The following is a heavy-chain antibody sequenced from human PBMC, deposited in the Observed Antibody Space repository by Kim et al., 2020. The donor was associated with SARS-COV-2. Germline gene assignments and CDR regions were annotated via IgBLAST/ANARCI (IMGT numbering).Heavy chain of an antibody. CDR2: IYYSGST. Sequence: SETLSLTCTVSGGSISSYYWSWIRQPPGKGLEWIGYIYYSGSTNYNPSLKSRVTISVDTSKNKFPLKLSSVTAADTAVYYCAGWNYDSSGYVADPFDYWGQGTLVTVSS. D-gene: IGHD3-22*01. J-gene: IGHJ4*02. CDR1: GGSISSYY. V-gene: IGHV4-59*01. CDR3: AGWNYDSSGYVADPFDY.